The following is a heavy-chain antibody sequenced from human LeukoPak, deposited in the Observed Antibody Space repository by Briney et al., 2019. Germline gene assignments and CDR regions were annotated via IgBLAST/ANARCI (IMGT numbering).Heavy chain of an antibody. CDR2: IYYSGTT. D-gene: IGHD5-18*01. J-gene: IGHJ4*02. CDR3: ARVLRYSYGYFDY. CDR1: GGSISSGGYS. Sequence: SSETLSLTCAVSGGSISSGGYSWTWIRQPPGKGLECIGHIYYSGTTYYNPSLKSRVTISVDTSKNQFSLKLSSVTAADTAVYYCARVLRYSYGYFDYWGQGTLVTVSS. V-gene: IGHV4-30-4*07.